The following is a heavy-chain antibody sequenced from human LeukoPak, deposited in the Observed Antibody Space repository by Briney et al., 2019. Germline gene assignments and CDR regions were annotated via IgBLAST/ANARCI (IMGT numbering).Heavy chain of an antibody. CDR2: INTGKGDT. D-gene: IGHD6-13*01. CDR1: GYTFTSYS. V-gene: IGHV1-3*04. CDR3: AKDPCITASITCSFDH. Sequence: GASVKVSCKASGYTFTSYSMHWVRQAPGQRLEWMGWINTGKGDTKYSQNFQGRVTITTDTYASTVYMDLSSLGSEDTAVYYCAKDPCITASITCSFDHWGQGTLVTVSS. J-gene: IGHJ4*02.